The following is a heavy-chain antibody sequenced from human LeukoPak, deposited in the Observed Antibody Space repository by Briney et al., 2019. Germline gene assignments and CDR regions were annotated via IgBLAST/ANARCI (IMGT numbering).Heavy chain of an antibody. CDR1: GGSISEYY. CDR3: ARGGNFYRGHYFDY. V-gene: IGHV4-59*01. J-gene: IGHJ4*02. CDR2: IYYTGST. Sequence: PSETLSLTCTVSGGSISEYYWYWIRQPPGKGLKWIGYIYYTGSTKYHPSLKSRLTISVDTSKNQSSLRLTSVTAADTAVYYCARGGNFYRGHYFDYWGQGALVTVSS. D-gene: IGHD1-26*01.